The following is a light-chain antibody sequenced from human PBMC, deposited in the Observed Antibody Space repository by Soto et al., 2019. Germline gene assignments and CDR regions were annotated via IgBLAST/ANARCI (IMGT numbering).Light chain of an antibody. J-gene: IGLJ2*01. CDR1: SASVLTSYY. CDR3: ALYVGSGTVV. CDR2: NTN. Sequence: QTVVSREPSFSVSPGETVTLTFGLTSASVLTSYYPSWYQQTPGQAPRTLIYNTNIRSSGVPDRFSGSILGNKAALTITGAQADDESDYYCALYVGSGTVVFGGGTKVTVL. V-gene: IGLV8-61*01.